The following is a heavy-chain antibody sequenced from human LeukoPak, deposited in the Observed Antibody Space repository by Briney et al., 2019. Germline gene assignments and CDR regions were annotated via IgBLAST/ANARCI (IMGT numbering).Heavy chain of an antibody. CDR1: GYSISSGYY. CDR2: IYHSAST. Sequence: SETLSLTCAVSGYSISSGYYWGWIRQPPGKGLEWIGSIYHSASTNYNPSLKSRVTISLDTSKNQFSLRLSSVTAADTAVYYCARDRDGVFDYWGEGTLVTVSA. CDR3: ARDRDGVFDY. J-gene: IGHJ4*02. V-gene: IGHV4-38-2*01. D-gene: IGHD3-10*01.